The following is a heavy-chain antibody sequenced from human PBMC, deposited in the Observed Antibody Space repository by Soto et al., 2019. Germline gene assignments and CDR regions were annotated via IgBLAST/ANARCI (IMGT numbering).Heavy chain of an antibody. CDR2: ISGSGGST. J-gene: IGHJ5*02. V-gene: IGHV3-23*01. Sequence: GGSLRLSCAASGFTFSSYAMSWVRQAPGKGLEWVSAISGSGGSTYYADSVKGRFTISRDNSKNTLYLQMNSLRAEDTAVYYCAKDYSSGWYGGPNWFDPRGQGTLVTVSS. CDR3: AKDYSSGWYGGPNWFDP. D-gene: IGHD6-19*01. CDR1: GFTFSSYA.